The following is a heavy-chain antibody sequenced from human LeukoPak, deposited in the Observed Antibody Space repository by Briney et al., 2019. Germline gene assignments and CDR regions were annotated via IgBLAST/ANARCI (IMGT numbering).Heavy chain of an antibody. D-gene: IGHD6-19*01. CDR3: ARVGGWPNYYYYYMDV. Sequence: SETLSLTCTVSGGSISSSSYYWGWIRQPPGKGLEWIGYIYYSGSTNYNPSLKSRVTISVDTSKNQFSLKLSSVTAADTAVYHCARVGGWPNYYYYYMDVWGKGTTVTISS. V-gene: IGHV4-61*05. CDR1: GGSISSSSYY. J-gene: IGHJ6*03. CDR2: IYYSGST.